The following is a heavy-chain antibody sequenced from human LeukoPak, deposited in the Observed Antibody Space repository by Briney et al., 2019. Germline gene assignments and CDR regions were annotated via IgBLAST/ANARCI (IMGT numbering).Heavy chain of an antibody. CDR1: GSTFSSYS. V-gene: IGHV3-21*01. D-gene: IGHD1-26*01. J-gene: IGHJ4*02. Sequence: GGSLRLSCAASGSTFSSYSMNWVRQAPGKGLEWVSSISSSSSYIYYADSVKGRFTISRDNAKNSLYLQMNSLRAEDTAVYYCARSSGSYLDYWGQGTLVTVSS. CDR3: ARSSGSYLDY. CDR2: ISSSSSYI.